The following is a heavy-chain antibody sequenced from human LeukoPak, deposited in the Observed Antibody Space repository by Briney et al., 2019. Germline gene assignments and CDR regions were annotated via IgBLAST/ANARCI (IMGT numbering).Heavy chain of an antibody. CDR2: INPVSGGT. V-gene: IGHV1-2*02. Sequence: ASVKVSCKASEYTFTDYCLHWVRQAPGQGFEWMGWINPVSGGTNYVQKFQGRVTMTRDTSISTAYMELSRLRSDDTAVYYCARANFLSCSSTSCLFDYWGQGTLVTVSS. D-gene: IGHD2-2*01. CDR3: ARANFLSCSSTSCLFDY. J-gene: IGHJ4*02. CDR1: EYTFTDYC.